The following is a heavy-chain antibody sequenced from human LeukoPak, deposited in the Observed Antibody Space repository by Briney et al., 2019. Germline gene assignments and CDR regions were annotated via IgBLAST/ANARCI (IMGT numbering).Heavy chain of an antibody. J-gene: IGHJ2*01. Sequence: PGGSLRLSCAVSGFTFSEYYMTWIRQAPGKALEWISYIDNRGIFTNYADSVKGRFTIPRDDAKNSLYLQMNNLRGEDTGMYYCARRSGYGTYSLWYLDLWGRGTLITVSS. D-gene: IGHD1-26*01. V-gene: IGHV3-11*03. CDR3: ARRSGYGTYSLWYLDL. CDR2: IDNRGIFT. CDR1: GFTFSEYY.